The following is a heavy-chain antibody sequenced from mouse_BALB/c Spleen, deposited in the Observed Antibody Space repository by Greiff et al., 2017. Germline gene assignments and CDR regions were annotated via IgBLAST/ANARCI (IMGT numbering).Heavy chain of an antibody. V-gene: IGHV14-3*02. CDR3: ARYDGDCDV. CDR2: LDPANGHP. Sequence: VQLQQSGAALVQPGASVKLSCTASGFNIPDPYMPWVKPRPDQGLEWIGRLDPANGHPNYAPTFQGQASITADTSSNTAYLQLSSLTSEDTAVYYCARYDGDCDVWGAGTTGTVSA. CDR1: GFNIPDPY. J-gene: IGHJ1*01. D-gene: IGHD2-14*01.